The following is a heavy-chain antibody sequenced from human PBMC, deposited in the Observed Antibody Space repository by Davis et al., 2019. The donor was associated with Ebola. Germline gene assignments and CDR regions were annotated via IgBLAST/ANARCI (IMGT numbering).Heavy chain of an antibody. Sequence: PGGSLRLFCAASGFTFGNYAMSWVRQTPGKGLEWVSSISGGGTITYYADSVKGRFTISRDNSKNTVSLHMNSLRAEDTATYYCARFCHYTDCSYFDYWGQGTMVAVSS. CDR2: ISGGGTIT. CDR1: GFTFGNYA. V-gene: IGHV3-23*01. CDR3: ARFCHYTDCSYFDY. D-gene: IGHD3-3*01. J-gene: IGHJ4*02.